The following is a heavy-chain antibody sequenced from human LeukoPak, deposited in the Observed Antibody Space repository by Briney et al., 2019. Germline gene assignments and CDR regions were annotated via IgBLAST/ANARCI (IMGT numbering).Heavy chain of an antibody. CDR1: GFTFSSYW. D-gene: IGHD6-19*01. CDR3: ARDFGGAVAGPRFDC. V-gene: IGHV3-7*03. CDR2: IKQDGSEK. J-gene: IGHJ4*02. Sequence: GGSLRLSCAASGFTFSSYWMSWVRQAPGKGLEWVANIKQDGSEKYYVDSVKGRFTISRDNAKNSLYLQMNSLRAEDTAVYYCARDFGGAVAGPRFDCWGQGTLVTVSS.